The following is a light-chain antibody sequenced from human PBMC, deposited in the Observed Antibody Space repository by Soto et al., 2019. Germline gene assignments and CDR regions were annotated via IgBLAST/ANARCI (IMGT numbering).Light chain of an antibody. CDR2: GAS. CDR1: QSVSSSY. J-gene: IGKJ5*01. CDR3: QQYGSSPLT. V-gene: IGKV3-20*01. Sequence: EIVLTQSPGTLSLSPGERATLSCRASQSVSSSYLAWYQQKPGQAPRLLIYGASSRATGIPERFSGSVSGTDFTLTISRLEPEDFAVYYCQQYGSSPLTFGQGTRLEMK.